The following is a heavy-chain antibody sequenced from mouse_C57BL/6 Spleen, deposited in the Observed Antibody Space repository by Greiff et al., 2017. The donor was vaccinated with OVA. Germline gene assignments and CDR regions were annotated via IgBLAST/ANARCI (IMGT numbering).Heavy chain of an antibody. CDR3: ARTGTGY. D-gene: IGHD4-1*01. V-gene: IGHV5-4*01. CDR2: ISDGGSYT. Sequence: EVQLQESGGGLVKPGGSLKLSCAASGFTFSSYAMSWVRQTPEKRLEWVATISDGGSYTYYPDNVKGRFTISRDNAKNNLYLQMSHLKSEDTAMYYCARTGTGYWGQGTTLTVSS. CDR1: GFTFSSYA. J-gene: IGHJ2*01.